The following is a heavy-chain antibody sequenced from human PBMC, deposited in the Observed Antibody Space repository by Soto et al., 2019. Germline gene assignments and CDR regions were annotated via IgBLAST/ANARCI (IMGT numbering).Heavy chain of an antibody. V-gene: IGHV4-38-2*02. D-gene: IGHD4-4*01. CDR1: GYSISNGYY. CDR3: AREKGHSNPFDF. Sequence: SETLSLTCTVSGYSISNGYYWAWIRQSPGKGLEWIGSVYQTVSTYYNPSLESRVTILVDIAKNHFSLRLNSVTAADTAVYFCAREKGHSNPFDFWGPGMLVTVSS. CDR2: VYQTVST. J-gene: IGHJ4*02.